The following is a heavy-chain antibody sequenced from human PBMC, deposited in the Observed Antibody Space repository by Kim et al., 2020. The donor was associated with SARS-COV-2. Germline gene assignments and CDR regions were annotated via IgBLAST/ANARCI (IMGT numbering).Heavy chain of an antibody. V-gene: IGHV4-4*02. J-gene: IGHJ2*01. D-gene: IGHD1-26*01. CDR3: ARSRVVQGGATNVNWYFGL. CDR2: IYHSGST. Sequence: SETLSLTCAVSGGSISSSNWWSWVRQPPGKGLEWIGEIYHSGSTNYNPYLKRRVTISVDKSKNQFSLKLSSVTAADTAVYYWARSRVVQGGATNVNWYFGLWGRGTLVTVSS. CDR1: GGSISSSNW.